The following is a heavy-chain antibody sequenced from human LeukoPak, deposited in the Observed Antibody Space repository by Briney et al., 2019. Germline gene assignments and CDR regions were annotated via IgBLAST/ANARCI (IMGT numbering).Heavy chain of an antibody. CDR3: ASSDRLLWFGEASGYGMDV. CDR2: IISILGIA. D-gene: IGHD3-10*01. CDR1: GGTFSSYA. V-gene: IGHV1-69*04. Sequence: SVKVSCTASGGTFSSYAISWVRQAPGQGLEWMGRIISILGIANYAQKFQGRVTITADKSTSTAYMELSSLRSEDTAVYYCASSDRLLWFGEASGYGMDVWGQGTTVTVSS. J-gene: IGHJ6*02.